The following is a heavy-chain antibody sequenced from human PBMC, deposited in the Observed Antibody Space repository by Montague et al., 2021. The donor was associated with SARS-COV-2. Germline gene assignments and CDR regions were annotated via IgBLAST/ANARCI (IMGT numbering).Heavy chain of an antibody. D-gene: IGHD6-6*01. J-gene: IGHJ6*03. CDR2: INHSGST. CDR3: ARGVRQLGVRYYYYYIDV. V-gene: IGHV4-34*01. CDR1: GGSFSGYY. Sequence: SETLSLTCAVYGGSFSGYYWGWIRQPPGKGLEWTGEINHSGSTDYNPSRKSRVTISMDTSKNQFSLKLSSVTAADTAVYYCARGVRQLGVRYYYYYIDVWDTGTTVTVSS.